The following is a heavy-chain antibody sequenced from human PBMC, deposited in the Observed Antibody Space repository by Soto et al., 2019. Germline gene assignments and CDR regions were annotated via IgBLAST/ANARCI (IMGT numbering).Heavy chain of an antibody. D-gene: IGHD5-12*01. CDR1: GFTFSSYA. V-gene: IGHV3-30-3*01. CDR2: ISYDGSNK. CDR3: ARDSPIGSTYSGYDAIDS. J-gene: IGHJ4*02. Sequence: GGSLRLSCAASGFTFSSYAMHWVRQAPGKGLEWVAVISYDGSNKYYADSVKGRFTISRDNSKNTLYLQMNSLRAEDTAVYYCARDSPIGSTYSGYDAIDSWGQGTLVTVSS.